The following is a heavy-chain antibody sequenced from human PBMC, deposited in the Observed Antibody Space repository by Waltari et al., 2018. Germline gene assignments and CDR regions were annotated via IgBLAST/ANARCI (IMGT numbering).Heavy chain of an antibody. V-gene: IGHV4-39*07. CDR1: GVSFNDDDTY. D-gene: IGHD1-26*01. Sequence: QLQLQESGPGLVKHSETLSLTCTVSGVSFNDDDTYWGWIRQPPGGGLEWLGSIYSTGSTYYKTSLKSRVTISIDTPNNQFSLRLTSVTAADTAVYFCERGGSSYYDAYGTWGQGTMVIVSS. CDR2: IYSTGST. CDR3: ERGGSSYYDAYGT. J-gene: IGHJ3*02.